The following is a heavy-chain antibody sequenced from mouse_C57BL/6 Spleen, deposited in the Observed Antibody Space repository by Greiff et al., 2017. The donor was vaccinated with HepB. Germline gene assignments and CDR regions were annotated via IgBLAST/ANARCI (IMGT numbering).Heavy chain of an antibody. CDR1: GYTFTDYY. D-gene: IGHD1-2*01. Sequence: EVQLQQSGPELVKPGASVKISCKASGYTFTDYYMNWVKQSHGKSLEWIGDINPNNGGTSYNQKFKGKATLTVDKSSSTAYMELRSLTSEDSAVYYCGRRDYYGPNFDYWGQGTTRTVSS. V-gene: IGHV1-26*01. CDR2: INPNNGGT. CDR3: GRRDYYGPNFDY. J-gene: IGHJ2*01.